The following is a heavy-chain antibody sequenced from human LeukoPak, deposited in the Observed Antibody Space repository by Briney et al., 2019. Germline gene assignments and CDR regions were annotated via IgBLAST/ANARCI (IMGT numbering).Heavy chain of an antibody. D-gene: IGHD2-21*02. CDR1: GYTFTSYY. Sequence: ASVKVSCKASGYTFTSYYMHWVRQAPGQGLEWMGIINPSGGSTSYAQKFQGRVTMTRSTSISTAYMELSSLRSEDTAVYYCARTPPGGDIDYWGQGTLVTVSS. J-gene: IGHJ4*02. V-gene: IGHV1-46*01. CDR3: ARTPPGGDIDY. CDR2: INPSGGST.